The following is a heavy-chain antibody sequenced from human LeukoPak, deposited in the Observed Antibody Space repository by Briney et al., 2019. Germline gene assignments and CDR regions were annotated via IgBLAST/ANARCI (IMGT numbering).Heavy chain of an antibody. CDR3: AKVVRVATVTTGDY. J-gene: IGHJ4*02. CDR1: GFTFRSYA. D-gene: IGHD4-17*01. Sequence: RGSLRPSSAASGFTFRSYAMSWVRQAPGKGQKWVSAISGSGGSTYYAESVKGRFTTSRDNSKNTLYLQMNSLRAEDTAVYYCAKVVRVATVTTGDYWGQGTLVTVSS. CDR2: ISGSGGST. V-gene: IGHV3-23*01.